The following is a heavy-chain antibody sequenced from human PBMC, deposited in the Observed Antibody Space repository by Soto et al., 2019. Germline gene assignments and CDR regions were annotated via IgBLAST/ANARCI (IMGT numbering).Heavy chain of an antibody. CDR3: ARDNNDFWSLYPLAFVY. D-gene: IGHD3-3*01. V-gene: IGHV4-4*07. CDR1: GGSLSKNY. J-gene: IGHJ4*02. CDR2: ISPSGHV. Sequence: QVQLQESGPGLVKPSETLSLTCSVSGGSLSKNYWSWIRQPAGKGLEWLGRISPSGHVVSKVSLRSRLTISVDMSNNHSSLKLTSVTAAATAVYYCARDNNDFWSLYPLAFVYWGQGALVTVSS.